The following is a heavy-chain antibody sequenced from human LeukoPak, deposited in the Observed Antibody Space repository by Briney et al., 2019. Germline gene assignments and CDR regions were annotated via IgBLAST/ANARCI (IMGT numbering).Heavy chain of an antibody. CDR1: GYTFTNYG. CDR2: ISAYNGNT. CDR3: ARGPDDIAVAGTAGYYYYGMDV. J-gene: IGHJ6*02. V-gene: IGHV1-18*01. D-gene: IGHD6-19*01. Sequence: ASVKVSCKPSGYTFTNYGFTWVRQAPGQGLEWMGWISAYNGNTNYARKVQDRITMTTDTSTSTAYMELRSLGSDDTAVYYCARGPDDIAVAGTAGYYYYGMDVRGQGTTVTVSS.